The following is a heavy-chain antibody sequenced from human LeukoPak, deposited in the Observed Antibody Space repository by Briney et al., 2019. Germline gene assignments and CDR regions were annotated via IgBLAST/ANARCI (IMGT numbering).Heavy chain of an antibody. Sequence: PGGSLRLSCAASGFTVSSNYMSWVRQAPGKGLEWVSVIYSGGSTYYADSVKGRFTISRDNSKNMLYLQMNSLRAEDTAVYYCARGDSSGYPSKFDYWGQGTLVTVSS. CDR1: GFTVSSNY. V-gene: IGHV3-66*02. J-gene: IGHJ4*02. D-gene: IGHD3-22*01. CDR2: IYSGGST. CDR3: ARGDSSGYPSKFDY.